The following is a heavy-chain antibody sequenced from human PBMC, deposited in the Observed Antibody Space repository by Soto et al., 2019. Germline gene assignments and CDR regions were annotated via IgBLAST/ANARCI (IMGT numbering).Heavy chain of an antibody. J-gene: IGHJ4*02. D-gene: IGHD6-13*01. CDR1: GLSFSESW. CDR3: ARDPAYSSFDH. CDR2: IKEDGSVR. Sequence: DVQLVESGGGLVQPGGSLRLSCAASGLSFSESWMSWVRQAPGKGLEFVANIKEDGSVRNYVDSVKGRFTISRDNAKNSVYLQMNSLRDEDTAVYYCARDPAYSSFDHWGQGTLVTVS. V-gene: IGHV3-7*01.